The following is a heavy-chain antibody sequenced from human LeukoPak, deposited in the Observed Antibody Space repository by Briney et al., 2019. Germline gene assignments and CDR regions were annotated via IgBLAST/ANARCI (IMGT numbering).Heavy chain of an antibody. D-gene: IGHD3-22*01. CDR2: ISGSGGST. J-gene: IGHJ4*02. CDR1: GFTFSSYA. CDR3: AKLLGSSYYDSSGFDY. Sequence: PGGSLRLSCAASGFTFSSYAMSWVRQAPGKGLEWVSAISGSGGSTYYADSVKGRFTISRDNSKNTLYLQMNSLRAEDTAVYYCAKLLGSSYYDSSGFDYWGQGTLVTVSS. V-gene: IGHV3-23*01.